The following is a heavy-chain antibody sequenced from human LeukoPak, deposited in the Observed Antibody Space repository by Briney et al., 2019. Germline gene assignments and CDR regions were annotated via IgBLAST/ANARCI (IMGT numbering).Heavy chain of an antibody. V-gene: IGHV1-3*01. D-gene: IGHD6-19*01. Sequence: KFQGRVTITRDTSASTAYMELSGLRSEDTAVYYCARDRRPIAVAGNNWFDPWGQGTLVTVSS. CDR3: ARDRRPIAVAGNNWFDP. J-gene: IGHJ5*02.